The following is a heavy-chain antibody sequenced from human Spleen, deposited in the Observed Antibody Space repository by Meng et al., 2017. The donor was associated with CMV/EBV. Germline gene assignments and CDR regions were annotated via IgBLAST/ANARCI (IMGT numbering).Heavy chain of an antibody. J-gene: IGHJ4*01. Sequence: FTSYGITWVRQAPGQGLEWLGWIGTDNGNTVYPLKIQGRITVTWETSTSTVYMELSSLRSEDTAVYYCARDPGNTVVIPSALGYFDYWGQGTLVTVSS. V-gene: IGHV1-18*01. CDR2: IGTDNGNT. D-gene: IGHD2-2*01. CDR1: FTSYG. CDR3: ARDPGNTVVIPSALGYFDY.